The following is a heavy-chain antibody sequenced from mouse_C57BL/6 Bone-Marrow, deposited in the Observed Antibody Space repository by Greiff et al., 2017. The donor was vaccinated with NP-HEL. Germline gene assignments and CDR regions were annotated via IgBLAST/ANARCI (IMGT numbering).Heavy chain of an antibody. CDR2: ISSGSRTI. J-gene: IGHJ1*03. Sequence: EVKVVESGGGLVKPGGSLKLSCAASGFTFSDYGMHWVRQAPEKGLEWVAYISSGSRTIYYADTVKGRFTISRENAKNTRFLQMTSLRSEDTAMYYCARKGYYGSSYRLERYFVVWGTGTTLTVSS. D-gene: IGHD1-1*01. CDR1: GFTFSDYG. CDR3: ARKGYYGSSYRLERYFVV. V-gene: IGHV5-17*01.